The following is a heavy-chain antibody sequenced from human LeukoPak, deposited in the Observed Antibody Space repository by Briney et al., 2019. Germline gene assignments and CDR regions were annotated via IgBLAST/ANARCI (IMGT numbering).Heavy chain of an antibody. V-gene: IGHV5-51*01. CDR2: INPGDSDT. CDR3: ARHPITRYYGSSGYSAAGPDY. CDR1: GYSFSNYW. J-gene: IGHJ4*02. Sequence: GESLKISCKASGYSFSNYWINWVRQMPGKGLEWMGIINPGDSDTRYSPSFQGQVTISADKSISTAYLLWSSLKASDTAMYYCARHPITRYYGSSGYSAAGPDYWGQGTLVTVSS. D-gene: IGHD3-22*01.